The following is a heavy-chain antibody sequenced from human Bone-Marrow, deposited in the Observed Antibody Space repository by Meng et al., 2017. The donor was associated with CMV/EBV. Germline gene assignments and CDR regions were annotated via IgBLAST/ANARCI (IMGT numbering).Heavy chain of an antibody. V-gene: IGHV3-30*02. J-gene: IGHJ4*02. CDR2: IRYDGSNK. CDR3: ARLTGTMAWTFDY. CDR1: GFTFSSYG. D-gene: IGHD7-27*01. Sequence: GESLKISCAASGFTFSSYGMHWVRQAPGKGLEWVAFIRYDGSNKYYADSVKGRFTISRDNSKNTLYLQMNSLRAEDTAVYYCARLTGTMAWTFDYWGQGTLVTFSS.